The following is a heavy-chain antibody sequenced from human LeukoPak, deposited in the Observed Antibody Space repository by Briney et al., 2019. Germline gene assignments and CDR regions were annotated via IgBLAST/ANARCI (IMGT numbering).Heavy chain of an antibody. CDR2: IKQDGNEK. CDR3: ARGSMAHAYAFDI. D-gene: IGHD2/OR15-2a*01. Sequence: PGGSLRLSCAASGFTFSSYWMSWVRQAPGEGLEWVAIIKQDGNEKYYVDSVKGRFTISRDNAKNSLYLQMNSLRAEDTAVYYCARGSMAHAYAFDIWGQGTMVTVSS. V-gene: IGHV3-7*01. CDR1: GFTFSSYW. J-gene: IGHJ3*02.